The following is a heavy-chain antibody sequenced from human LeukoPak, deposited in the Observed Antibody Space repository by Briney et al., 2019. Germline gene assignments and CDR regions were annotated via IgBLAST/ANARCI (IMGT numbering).Heavy chain of an antibody. J-gene: IGHJ4*02. Sequence: PGGSLRLSCAASGFTFSDYYMSWIRQAPGKGLEWVSYISSSSSSYTNYADSVKGRFTISRDNDKNSLYLQLNSLRAEDTGVYYCARASASYFDYWGQGTLVTVSS. CDR3: ARASASYFDY. CDR2: ISSSSSSYT. CDR1: GFTFSDYY. V-gene: IGHV3-11*06.